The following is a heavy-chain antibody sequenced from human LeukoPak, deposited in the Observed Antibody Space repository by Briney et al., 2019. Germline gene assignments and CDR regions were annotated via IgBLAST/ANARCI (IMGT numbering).Heavy chain of an antibody. Sequence: PSETLSLTCTVSGGSISSYYWSWIRQPPGKGLEWIGYIYYSGSTNYNPSLKSRVTISVDTSKNQFSLKLSSVTAADTAVYYCARADYVTTLNPLMRYGTYYFDYWGQGTLVTVSS. CDR2: IYYSGST. D-gene: IGHD4-11*01. CDR3: ARADYVTTLNPLMRYGTYYFDY. V-gene: IGHV4-59*01. J-gene: IGHJ4*02. CDR1: GGSISSYY.